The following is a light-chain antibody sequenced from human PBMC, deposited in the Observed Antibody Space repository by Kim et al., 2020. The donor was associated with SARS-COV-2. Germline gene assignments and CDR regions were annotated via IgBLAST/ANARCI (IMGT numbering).Light chain of an antibody. CDR2: RAS. CDR1: QSVNDR. J-gene: IGKJ2*01. CDR3: QHYCRYPYT. V-gene: IGKV1-5*03. Sequence: DIQMTQSPSTLSASVGDRVTITCRASQSVNDRLVAWYQQKPGKAPNLLIYRASTLESGVPSRFSGSGFGTEFTLTISSLQPEDFATYYCQHYCRYPYTFGQGTKLEIK.